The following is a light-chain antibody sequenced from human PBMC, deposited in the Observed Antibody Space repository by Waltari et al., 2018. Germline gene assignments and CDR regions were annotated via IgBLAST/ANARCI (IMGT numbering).Light chain of an antibody. V-gene: IGKV3-15*01. Sequence: EIVLTQSPATLSVSPGERATLSCRASQSVSSKLAWYPQKLGQAPRLLIDGASTRATGIPARVSGRGSGTEFTLTISSLKSEDFALYYCQQYNNWPQFTFGQGTKLEIK. CDR1: QSVSSK. CDR3: QQYNNWPQFT. J-gene: IGKJ2*01. CDR2: GAS.